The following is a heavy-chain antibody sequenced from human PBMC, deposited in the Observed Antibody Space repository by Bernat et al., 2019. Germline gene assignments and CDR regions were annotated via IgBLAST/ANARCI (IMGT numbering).Heavy chain of an antibody. CDR3: ASEWLRFTPLDP. CDR1: GFTFSSYG. CDR2: ISYDGSNK. J-gene: IGHJ5*02. D-gene: IGHD5-12*01. Sequence: QVQLVESGGGVVQPGRSLRLSCAASGFTFSSYGMHWVRQAPGKGLEWVAVISYDGSNKYYADSVKGRFTISRDNSKNTLYLQMNSLRAEDTAVYYCASEWLRFTPLDPWGQGTLVTVSS. V-gene: IGHV3-30*03.